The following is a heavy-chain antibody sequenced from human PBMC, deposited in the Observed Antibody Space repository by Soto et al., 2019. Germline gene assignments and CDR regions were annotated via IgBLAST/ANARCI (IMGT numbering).Heavy chain of an antibody. CDR1: GGSFSGYY. V-gene: IGHV4-34*01. J-gene: IGHJ5*02. CDR2: INHSGST. Sequence: ASETLSLTCAVYGGSFSGYYWSWIRQPPGKGLEWIGEINHSGSTNYNPSLKSRVTISLDTSKNQFSLKLSSVTAADTAVYYCARAATYNWFDPWGQGTLVTVSS. CDR3: ARAATYNWFDP. D-gene: IGHD1-26*01.